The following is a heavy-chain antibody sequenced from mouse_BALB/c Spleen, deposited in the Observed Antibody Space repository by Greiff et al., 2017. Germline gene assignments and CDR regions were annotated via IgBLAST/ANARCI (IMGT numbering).Heavy chain of an antibody. CDR2: INSNGGST. J-gene: IGHJ4*01. Sequence: EVQVVESGGGLVQPGGSLKLSCAASGFTFSSYGMSWVRQTPDKRLELVATINSNGGSTYYPDSVKGRFTISRDNAKNTLYLQMSSLKSEDTAMYYCARENYRYDDAMDYWGQGTSVTVSS. V-gene: IGHV5-6-3*01. CDR3: ARENYRYDDAMDY. D-gene: IGHD2-14*01. CDR1: GFTFSSYG.